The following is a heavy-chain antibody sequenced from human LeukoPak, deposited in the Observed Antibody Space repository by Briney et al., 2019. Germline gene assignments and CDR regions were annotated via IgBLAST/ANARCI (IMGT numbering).Heavy chain of an antibody. D-gene: IGHD3-10*01. CDR1: GFTFSSYG. CDR3: ARGRSSGGNDGPWVDH. V-gene: IGHV3-33*01. Sequence: GGSLRLSCVASGFTFSSYGMHWVRQAPGKGLEWMTIIWYDGSNKYYADSVKGRFIISRDNSKDTLYLEMNSLRVEDTAVYYCARGRSSGGNDGPWVDHWGQGTLVTVSS. CDR2: IWYDGSNK. J-gene: IGHJ4*02.